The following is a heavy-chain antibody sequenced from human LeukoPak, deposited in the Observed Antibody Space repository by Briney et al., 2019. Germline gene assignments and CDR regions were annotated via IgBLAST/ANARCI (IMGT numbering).Heavy chain of an antibody. J-gene: IGHJ4*02. CDR2: INAENYI. CDR1: GFTFSNYS. CDR3: AREGGYCYGRSWRYFDS. D-gene: IGHD2-15*01. Sequence: PGGSLRLSCAPSGFTFSNYSMNWVRHAPGKGLEWVSSINAENYIYYTDSVKGRFTMSRDNAKNSLYLQLNSLMAEDTAVEYCAREGGYCYGRSWRYFDSWGQGTLVTVSS. V-gene: IGHV3-21*01.